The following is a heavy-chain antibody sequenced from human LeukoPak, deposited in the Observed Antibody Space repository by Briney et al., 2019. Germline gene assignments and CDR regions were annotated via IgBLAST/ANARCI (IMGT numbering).Heavy chain of an antibody. V-gene: IGHV7-4-1*02. CDR3: ARWDYDSSGYALYYFDY. J-gene: IGHJ4*02. CDR2: INTYTGNP. CDR1: GYTFTSYA. D-gene: IGHD3-22*01. Sequence: GASLKVSCKASGYTFTSYAMNWVRQAPGQGLEWMGWINTYTGNPTYAQGFTGRFVFSLDTSVSAAYLQISSLKAEDTAVYYCARWDYDSSGYALYYFDYWGQGTLVTVSS.